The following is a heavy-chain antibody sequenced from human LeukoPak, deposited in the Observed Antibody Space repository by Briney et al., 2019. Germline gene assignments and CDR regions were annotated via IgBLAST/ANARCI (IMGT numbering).Heavy chain of an antibody. D-gene: IGHD4-17*01. CDR3: AHYGGYRFMYYFDY. CDR1: GFSLTTSGVG. Sequence: SGPTLVNPTQTLTLTCSFSGFSLTTSGVGVGWIRQSPGKALEWLALIYWNNDNRYSPSLKTRLTITKDTSKNQVVLTMTEMDPVDTATYYCAHYGGYRFMYYFDYWGQGTLVTVSS. J-gene: IGHJ4*02. V-gene: IGHV2-5*01. CDR2: IYWNNDN.